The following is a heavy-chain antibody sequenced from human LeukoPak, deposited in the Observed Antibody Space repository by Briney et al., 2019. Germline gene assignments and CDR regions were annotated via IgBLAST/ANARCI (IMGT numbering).Heavy chain of an antibody. V-gene: IGHV4-31*03. CDR2: IYYSGST. D-gene: IGHD3-16*01. CDR1: GGSISSGGYY. CDR3: GGGDSEGAFDY. J-gene: IGHJ4*02. Sequence: SETLSLTCTVSGGSISSGGYYWSWIRQHPGKGLEWIGYIYYSGSTYYNPSLKSRVTISVDTSKNQFSLKLSSVTAADTAVYDWGGGDSEGAFDYWGQGTLVTVSS.